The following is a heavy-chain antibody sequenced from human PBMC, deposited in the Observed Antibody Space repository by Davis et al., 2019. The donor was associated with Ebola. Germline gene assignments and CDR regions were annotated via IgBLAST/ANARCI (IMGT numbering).Heavy chain of an antibody. V-gene: IGHV2-5*02. CDR1: GFSLSTSGVG. J-gene: IGHJ4*02. CDR3: AHQGRTQLWVFLDY. Sequence: SGPTLVKPTQTLTLTCTFSGFSLSTSGVGVGWIRQPPGKALEWLALVYWDDDKRYSPSLKRRLTITKDNSKNQVVLTMTNMDPDDTGTYYCAHQGRTQLWVFLDYWGQGTLVTVSS. D-gene: IGHD1-1*01. CDR2: VYWDDDK.